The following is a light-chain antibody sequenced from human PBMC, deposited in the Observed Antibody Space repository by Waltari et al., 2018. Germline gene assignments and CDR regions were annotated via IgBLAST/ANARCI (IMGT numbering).Light chain of an antibody. CDR2: AAS. CDR1: QSVNKY. V-gene: IGKV3-20*01. CDR3: QNHERLPAT. Sequence: EVVLTQSPGTLSLSPGERATLSCRASQSVNKYFAGDQQRPGQAPRLLIYAASPRATGFPDRFSGSGFGTDFSITISRLEPEDFAVYFCQNHERLPATFGQGTKVEIK. J-gene: IGKJ1*01.